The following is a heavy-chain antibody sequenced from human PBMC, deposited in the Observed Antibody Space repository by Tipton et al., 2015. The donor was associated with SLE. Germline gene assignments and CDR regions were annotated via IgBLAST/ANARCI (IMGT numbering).Heavy chain of an antibody. D-gene: IGHD6-13*01. V-gene: IGHV4-34*01. J-gene: IGHJ4*02. CDR3: AGYSSSPGY. CDR1: GGSFSGYY. Sequence: TLSLTCAVYGGSFSGYYWSWIRQPPGKGLEWIGEINHGGSTNYSPSLKSRVTISVDTSKNQFSLKLSSVTAADTAVYYCAGYSSSPGYWGQGTLVTVSS. CDR2: INHGGST.